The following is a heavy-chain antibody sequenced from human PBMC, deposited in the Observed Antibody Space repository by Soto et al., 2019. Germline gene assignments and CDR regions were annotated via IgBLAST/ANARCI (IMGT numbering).Heavy chain of an antibody. CDR2: IFSNDDK. V-gene: IGHV2-26*01. D-gene: IGHD2-21*02. Sequence: SGPTLVNPTETLTLTCTVSGLSLNNDRLGVSWIRQPPGKALEWLAHIFSNDDKSYSTSLKSRLTISKDTSRSQVVLTMTNMEHVESATYYGVHIWYCCSVDCYLAVLDLRCPGTLVTVSS. CDR3: VHIWYCCSVDCYLAVLDL. J-gene: IGHJ5*02. CDR1: GLSLNNDRLG.